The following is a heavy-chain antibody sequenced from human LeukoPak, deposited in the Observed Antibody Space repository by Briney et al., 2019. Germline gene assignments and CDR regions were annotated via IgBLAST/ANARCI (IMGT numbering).Heavy chain of an antibody. D-gene: IGHD3-10*01. Sequence: GGSLRLSCAASGFTFSDYYMSWIRQAPGKGLEWVSYISSSGSTIYYADSVKGRFTISRDNAKNSLYLQMNSLRAEDTAVYYCARDWSGYGSGSYYNPISMDVWGKGTTVTVSS. CDR2: ISSSGSTI. CDR1: GFTFSDYY. CDR3: ARDWSGYGSGSYYNPISMDV. J-gene: IGHJ6*04. V-gene: IGHV3-11*01.